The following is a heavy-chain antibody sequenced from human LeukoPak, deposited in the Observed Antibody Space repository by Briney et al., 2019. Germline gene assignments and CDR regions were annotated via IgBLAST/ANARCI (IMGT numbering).Heavy chain of an antibody. CDR3: ARPSNLRAFDY. Sequence: PSETLSLTCTVSGGSISSSSYYWGWIRQPPGKGLEWIGEINHSGSTSYNPSLKSRVTISVDTSKNQFSLKLSSVTAADTAVYYCARPSNLRAFDYWGQGTLVTVSS. V-gene: IGHV4-39*07. D-gene: IGHD4-17*01. CDR1: GGSISSSSYY. CDR2: INHSGST. J-gene: IGHJ4*02.